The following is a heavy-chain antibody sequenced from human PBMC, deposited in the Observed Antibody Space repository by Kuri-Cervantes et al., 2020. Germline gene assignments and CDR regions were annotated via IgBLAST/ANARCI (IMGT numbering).Heavy chain of an antibody. V-gene: IGHV3-30*03. J-gene: IGHJ4*02. CDR3: VRGPYWQFDY. CDR2: ISYDGSG. D-gene: IGHD2-15*01. CDR1: GFTFSTYG. Sequence: GESLKIFCVASGFTFSTYGMHWVRQAPGKGLEWVAVISYDGSGHYADSVKGRFTISRDNSKNTLYLQMYSLRPEDTAVYYCVRGPYWQFDYWGQGTLVTVSS.